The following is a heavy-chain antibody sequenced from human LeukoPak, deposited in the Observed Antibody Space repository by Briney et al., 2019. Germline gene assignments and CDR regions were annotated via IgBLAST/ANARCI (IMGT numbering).Heavy chain of an antibody. CDR2: ISSSSSYI. D-gene: IGHD6-13*01. J-gene: IGHJ4*02. Sequence: PGGSLRLSCAASGFTFSSYSMNWVRQAPGKGLEWVSSISSSSSYIYYADSVKGRFTISRDNAKNSLYLQMNSLRAEDTAVYYCARAPPIAAAGTYWGQGTLVTVSS. CDR3: ARAPPIAAAGTY. V-gene: IGHV3-21*01. CDR1: GFTFSSYS.